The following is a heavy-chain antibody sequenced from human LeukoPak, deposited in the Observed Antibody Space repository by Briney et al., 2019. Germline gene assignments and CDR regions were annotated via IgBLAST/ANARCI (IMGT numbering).Heavy chain of an antibody. CDR3: VKDWSRWAFDI. D-gene: IGHD3-3*01. CDR2: ISGGST. J-gene: IGHJ3*02. CDR1: GFTFSSYA. Sequence: GRCLRLSCAASGFTFSSYAMSWVRQAPGKGLEWVSAISGGSTYYADSVKGRFTIFRDDSKNILYLQMNSLRAEDMAVYYCVKDWSRWAFDIWGQGTMVSVSS. V-gene: IGHV3-23*01.